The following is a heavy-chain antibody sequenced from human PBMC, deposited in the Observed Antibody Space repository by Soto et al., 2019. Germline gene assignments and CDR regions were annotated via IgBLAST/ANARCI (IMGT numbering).Heavy chain of an antibody. Sequence: ASVKVSCKASGYTFTGYYMHWVRQAPGQGPEWMGWINPNSGGTNYAQKFQGRVTMTRDTSISTAYMELSRLRSDDTAVYYCARDEADSSYYYYYYGMDVWGQGTTVTLSS. J-gene: IGHJ6*02. CDR3: ARDEADSSYYYYYYGMDV. CDR2: INPNSGGT. D-gene: IGHD2-15*01. CDR1: GYTFTGYY. V-gene: IGHV1-2*02.